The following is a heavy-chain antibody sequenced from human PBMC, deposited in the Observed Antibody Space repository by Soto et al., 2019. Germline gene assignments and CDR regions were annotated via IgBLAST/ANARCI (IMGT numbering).Heavy chain of an antibody. CDR1: GGSISSSSYY. CDR2: IYYSGST. V-gene: IGHV4-39*01. CDR3: ASRSFDGVTYYFDY. D-gene: IGHD2-21*02. J-gene: IGHJ4*02. Sequence: QLQLQESGPGLVKPSETLSLTCTVSGGSISSSSYYWGWIRQPPGKGLEWIGSIYYSGSTYYNPSLKSRVTISVDTSKNQFSRKLSSVTAADTAVYYCASRSFDGVTYYFDYWGQGTLVTVSS.